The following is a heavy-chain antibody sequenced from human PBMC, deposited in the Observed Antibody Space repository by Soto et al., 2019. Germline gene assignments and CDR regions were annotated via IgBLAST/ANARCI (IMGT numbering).Heavy chain of an antibody. CDR1: GFTFGSYS. Sequence: GGSLRLSCAASGFTFGSYSMNWVRQAPGKGLEWVSSISSSSSYIYYADSVKGRFTISRDNAKNSLYLQMNSLRAEDTAVYYCARAPRDSSGYYWFDPWGQGTLVTVSS. J-gene: IGHJ5*02. CDR3: ARAPRDSSGYYWFDP. CDR2: ISSSSSYI. D-gene: IGHD3-22*01. V-gene: IGHV3-21*01.